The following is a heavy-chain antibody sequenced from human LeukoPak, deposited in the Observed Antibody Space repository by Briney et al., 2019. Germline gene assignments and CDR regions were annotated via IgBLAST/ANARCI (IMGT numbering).Heavy chain of an antibody. CDR2: VNPEDGET. J-gene: IGHJ3*01. V-gene: IGHV1-69-2*01. CDR1: GYTFTDYY. Sequence: ASVKLSCKVSGYTFTDYYMHWVRQAPGKGLEWMGLVNPEDGETIYAEKFQGRVTITAHTSTDTAYMELSSLRSEDTAVYYCATDLLLWFRWGQGTMVTVSS. CDR3: ATDLLLWFR. D-gene: IGHD3-10*01.